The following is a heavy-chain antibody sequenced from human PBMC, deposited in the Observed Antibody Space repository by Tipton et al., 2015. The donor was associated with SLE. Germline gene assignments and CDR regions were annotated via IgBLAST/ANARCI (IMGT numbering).Heavy chain of an antibody. D-gene: IGHD1-26*01. CDR2: INHSGST. CDR3: ARARGAGYFDY. V-gene: IGHV4-34*01. Sequence: TLSLTCAVYGGSFSGYYWSWIRQPPGKGLEWIGEINHSGSTNYNPSLKSRVTISVDTSKNQFSLKLSSVTAADTAVYYCARARGAGYFDYWGQGTLVTVSS. CDR1: GGSFSGYY. J-gene: IGHJ4*02.